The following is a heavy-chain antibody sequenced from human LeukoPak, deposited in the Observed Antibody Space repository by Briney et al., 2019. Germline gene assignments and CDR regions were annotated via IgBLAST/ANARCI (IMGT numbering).Heavy chain of an antibody. CDR3: ARQKTWITTYYYGSGSRYYYYGMDV. CDR1: GYSFTSYW. V-gene: IGHV5-51*01. Sequence: GESLKISCKGSGYSFTSYWIGWVRQMPGKGLEWMGIIYPGDSDTRYSPSFQGQVTISADKSISTAYLQWSSLKASDTAMYYCARQKTWITTYYYGSGSRYYYYGMDVWGQGTTVTVSS. D-gene: IGHD3-10*01. J-gene: IGHJ6*02. CDR2: IYPGDSDT.